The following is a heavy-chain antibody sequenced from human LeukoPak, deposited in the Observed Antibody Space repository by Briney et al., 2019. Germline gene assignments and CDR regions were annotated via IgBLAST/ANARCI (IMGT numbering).Heavy chain of an antibody. CDR3: ARVEPGSYYNPFDY. Sequence: SETLSLTCTVSGGSISSSSYYWGWIRQPPGKGLEWIGSIYYSGSTYYNPSLKSRVTISVDTSSNQFSLKLSSVTAADTAVYYCARVEPGSYYNPFDYWGQGTLVTVSS. CDR2: IYYSGST. V-gene: IGHV4-39*07. D-gene: IGHD3-10*01. CDR1: GGSISSSSYY. J-gene: IGHJ4*02.